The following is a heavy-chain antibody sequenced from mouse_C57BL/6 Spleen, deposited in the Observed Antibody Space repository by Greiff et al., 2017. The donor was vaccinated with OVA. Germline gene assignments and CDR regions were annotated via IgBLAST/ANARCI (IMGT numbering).Heavy chain of an antibody. Sequence: ESGPGLVKPSQSLSLTCSVTGYSITSGYYWNWIRQFPGNKLEWMGYISYDGSNNYNPSLKNRISITRDTSKNQFFLKLNSVTTEDTATYYCARDRLEAYWGQGTLVTVSA. V-gene: IGHV3-6*01. CDR2: ISYDGSN. CDR1: GYSITSGYY. J-gene: IGHJ3*01. CDR3: ARDRLEAY.